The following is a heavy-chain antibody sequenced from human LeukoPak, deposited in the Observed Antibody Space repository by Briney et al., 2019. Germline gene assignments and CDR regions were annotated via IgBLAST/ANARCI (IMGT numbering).Heavy chain of an antibody. Sequence: SETLSLTCTVSGGSMSSYYWSWIRQPPGKGLQWIGSLYYSGNTNYNPSLESRVTISVDTSRNQFSLKLTSVTAADTALYYCARDVDGFDPWGQGTLVTVS. CDR2: LYYSGNT. J-gene: IGHJ5*02. V-gene: IGHV4-59*01. CDR3: ARDVDGFDP. CDR1: GGSMSSYY. D-gene: IGHD5-12*01.